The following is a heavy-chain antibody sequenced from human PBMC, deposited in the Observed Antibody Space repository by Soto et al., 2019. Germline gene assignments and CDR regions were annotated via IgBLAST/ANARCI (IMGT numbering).Heavy chain of an antibody. Sequence: ASVKVSCKASGYTFTGYYMHWARQAPGQGLEWMGWINPNSGGTNYAQKFQGRVTMTRDTSISTAYMELSRLRSDDTAVYYCARGRSGWYYYYYYGMAVWGQGTTVTVSS. CDR3: ARGRSGWYYYYYYGMAV. J-gene: IGHJ6*02. CDR2: INPNSGGT. V-gene: IGHV1-2*02. D-gene: IGHD6-19*01. CDR1: GYTFTGYY.